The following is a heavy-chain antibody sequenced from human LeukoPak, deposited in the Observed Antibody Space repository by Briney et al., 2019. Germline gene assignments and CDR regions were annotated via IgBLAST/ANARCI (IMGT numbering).Heavy chain of an antibody. V-gene: IGHV3-53*01. CDR3: ARLYGSGSYYKFPFLDY. CDR1: GFTVSSNY. J-gene: IGHJ4*02. CDR2: IYSGGST. Sequence: GGSLRLSCAASGFTVSSNYMSWVRQAPGKGLEWVSVIYSGGSTYYADSVKGRFTISRDNSRNTLYLQMNSLRAEDTAVYYCARLYGSGSYYKFPFLDYWGQGTLVTVSS. D-gene: IGHD3-10*01.